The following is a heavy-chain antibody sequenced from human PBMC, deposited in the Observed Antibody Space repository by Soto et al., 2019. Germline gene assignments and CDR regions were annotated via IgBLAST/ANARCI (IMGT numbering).Heavy chain of an antibody. CDR2: IYYTGTT. J-gene: IGHJ4*02. D-gene: IGHD3-3*01. Sequence: SETLSLTXSVSGGSISSYYWSWIRQPPGKGLEWIGYIYYTGTTSYNPSLKSRVTISVDKSRNQFSLKLTSVTAADTAVYYCARGPNYDFWSGYFRGWGQGTLVTVSS. V-gene: IGHV4-59*01. CDR3: ARGPNYDFWSGYFRG. CDR1: GGSISSYY.